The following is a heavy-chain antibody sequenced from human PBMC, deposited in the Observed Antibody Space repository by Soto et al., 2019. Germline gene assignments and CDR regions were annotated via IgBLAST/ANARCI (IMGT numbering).Heavy chain of an antibody. V-gene: IGHV3-23*02. CDR1: GLPFISYA. CDR3: AKDPDYYGSGSYIPFGY. Sequence: GGSQRLSCAASGLPFISYAMSWVRQATGEGQGLRRKDRKSVGKGKSVDLGEGRITNTRNNSKNTLYLQMNSLRAEDTAVYYCAKDPDYYGSGSYIPFGYWGQVTLVIVS. CDR2: DRKSVGKG. J-gene: IGHJ4*02. D-gene: IGHD3-10*01.